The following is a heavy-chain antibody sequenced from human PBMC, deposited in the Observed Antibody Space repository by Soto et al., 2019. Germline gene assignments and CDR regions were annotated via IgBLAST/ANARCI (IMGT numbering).Heavy chain of an antibody. Sequence: QITLKESGPTLVKPTQTLTLPCTFSGFSLSTSGVGVGWIRQPPGKALEWLALIYWDDDKRYSPSLKSRLTITKDTSKNQVVLTMTNMGPVDTATYYCAHHGYYYYGMDVWGQGTTVTVSS. V-gene: IGHV2-5*02. J-gene: IGHJ6*02. CDR3: AHHGYYYYGMDV. CDR1: GFSLSTSGVG. CDR2: IYWDDDK.